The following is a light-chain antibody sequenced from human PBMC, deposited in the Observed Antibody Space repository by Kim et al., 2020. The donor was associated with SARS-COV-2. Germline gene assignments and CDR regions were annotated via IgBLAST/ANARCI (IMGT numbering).Light chain of an antibody. CDR3: QQYYIFPYT. V-gene: IGKV1-5*03. CDR2: KAP. Sequence: DIQMTQSPSTLSASVGDTVTISCRASESFSSWLAWYQQKPGKAPNLLIYKAPNLESGVPSRFSGSESGTEFTLTITSLQPDDFATYYCQQYYIFPYTFGQGTKLEIK. J-gene: IGKJ2*01. CDR1: ESFSSW.